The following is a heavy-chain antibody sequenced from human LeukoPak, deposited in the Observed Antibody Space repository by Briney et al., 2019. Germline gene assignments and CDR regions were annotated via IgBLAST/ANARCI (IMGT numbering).Heavy chain of an antibody. CDR3: ARERSDYVLSPYYYYGMDV. J-gene: IGHJ6*04. CDR2: IWYDGGNK. V-gene: IGHV3-33*01. CDR1: GFTFSSYG. Sequence: PGGSLRLSCAASGFTFSSYGMHWVRQAPGKGLEWVAVIWYDGGNKYYADSVKGRFTISRDNSKNTLYLQMNSLRAEDTAVYYCARERSDYVLSPYYYYGMDVWGKGTTVTVSS. D-gene: IGHD4-17*01.